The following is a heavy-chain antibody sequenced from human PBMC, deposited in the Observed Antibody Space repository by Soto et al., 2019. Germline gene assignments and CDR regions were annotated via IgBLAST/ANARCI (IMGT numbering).Heavy chain of an antibody. CDR1: GGSISSYY. D-gene: IGHD3-3*01. Sequence: SETLSLTCTVSGGSISSYYWSWIRQPPGKGLEWIGYIYYSGSTNYNPSLKSRVTISVDTSKNQFSLKLSSVTAADTAVYYCARAEWGPETYYYYMDVWGKGTTVTVSS. V-gene: IGHV4-59*01. CDR3: ARAEWGPETYYYYMDV. CDR2: IYYSGST. J-gene: IGHJ6*03.